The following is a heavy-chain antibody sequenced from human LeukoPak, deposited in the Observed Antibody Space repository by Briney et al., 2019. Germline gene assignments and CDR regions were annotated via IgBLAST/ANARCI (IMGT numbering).Heavy chain of an antibody. J-gene: IGHJ4*02. D-gene: IGHD3-3*01. V-gene: IGHV3-11*04. CDR1: GFTFSDYY. CDR3: ARDTYYDFWSGYYSGGLDY. CDR2: ISSSGSTI. Sequence: PGGSLRLSCAVSGFTFSDYYMSWIRQAPGKGLEWVSYISSSGSTIYYADSVKGRFTISRDNAKNSLYLQMNSLRAEDTAVYYCARDTYYDFWSGYYSGGLDYWGQGTLVTVSS.